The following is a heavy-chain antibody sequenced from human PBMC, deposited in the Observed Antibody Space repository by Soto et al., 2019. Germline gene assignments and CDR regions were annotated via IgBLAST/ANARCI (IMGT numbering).Heavy chain of an antibody. CDR3: ASYVYCSSTSCIQDA. Sequence: PSETLSLTCTVSGGSISSYYWSWTRQPPGKGLEWIGYIYYSGSTNYNPSLKSRVTISVDTSKNQFSLKLSSVTAADTAVYYCASYVYCSSTSCIQDACGKGTTVTVSS. D-gene: IGHD2-2*01. V-gene: IGHV4-59*01. J-gene: IGHJ6*04. CDR2: IYYSGST. CDR1: GGSISSYY.